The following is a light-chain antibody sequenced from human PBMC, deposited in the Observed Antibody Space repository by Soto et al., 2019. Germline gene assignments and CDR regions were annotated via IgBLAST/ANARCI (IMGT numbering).Light chain of an antibody. J-gene: IGKJ1*01. CDR3: LQDYNYPWT. CDR2: AAS. Sequence: IQMTQSPSTVSASGGDRVTISCRASQSISTWLAWYQQKPGKAPKLLMYAASTLQSGVPSRFSGSGSGTGFTLTISSLQPEDCATYYCLQDYNYPWTFGQGTKVDIK. V-gene: IGKV1-6*01. CDR1: QSISTW.